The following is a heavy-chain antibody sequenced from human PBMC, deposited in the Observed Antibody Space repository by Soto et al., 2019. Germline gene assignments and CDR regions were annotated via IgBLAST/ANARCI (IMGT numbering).Heavy chain of an antibody. Sequence: PGXSLRLSCAASGFTYSTYTLHWFRQAPVNGLEWVAVISYDGNNKFYADSVKGRFTISRDSTKQTLYLQMNSLRPDDTAMYYCTKPYCSSTSCYPWFDPWGQGTLVTVSS. V-gene: IGHV3-30-3*02. CDR2: ISYDGNNK. CDR1: GFTYSTYT. D-gene: IGHD2-2*01. J-gene: IGHJ5*02. CDR3: TKPYCSSTSCYPWFDP.